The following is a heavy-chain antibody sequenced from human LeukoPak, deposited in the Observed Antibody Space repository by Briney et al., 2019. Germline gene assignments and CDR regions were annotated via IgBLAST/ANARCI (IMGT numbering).Heavy chain of an antibody. CDR2: IYYSGST. CDR1: GGSISSGDYY. V-gene: IGHV4-30-4*01. CDR3: ASHQCGGDCYHYPYFDY. D-gene: IGHD2-21*02. Sequence: PSETLSLTCTVSGGSISSGDYYWSWIRQPPGKGLEWIGYIYYSGSTYYNPSLKSRVTISVDTSKNQFSLKLSSVTAADTAVYYCASHQCGGDCYHYPYFDYWGQGTLVTVSS. J-gene: IGHJ4*02.